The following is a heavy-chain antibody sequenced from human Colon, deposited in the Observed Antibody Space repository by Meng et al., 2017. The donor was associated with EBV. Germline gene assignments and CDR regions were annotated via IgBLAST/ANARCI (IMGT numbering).Heavy chain of an antibody. D-gene: IGHD1/OR15-1a*01. CDR1: GESVSSPGAA. CDR3: ARDYGTSRPFEY. Sequence: HVRLRQSGPGLVKPSPNLSLTWPISGESVSSPGAAWNWIRQSPSRGLEWLGRTYYRSKWHNDYAVSVKGRIAINPDTSKNQFFLQLNSVTPEDTAVYYCARDYGTSRPFEYWGQGILVTVSS. CDR2: TYYRSKWHN. J-gene: IGHJ4*02. V-gene: IGHV6-1*01.